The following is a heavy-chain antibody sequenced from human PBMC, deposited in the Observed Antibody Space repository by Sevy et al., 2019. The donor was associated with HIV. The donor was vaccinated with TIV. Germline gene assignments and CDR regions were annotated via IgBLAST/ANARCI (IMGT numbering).Heavy chain of an antibody. Sequence: GGSLRLSCAASGFTFSTYAMTWVRQAPGKGLEWVSVISLSGGDTYYTDSVKGRFTISRDNSKNTLYLQMNSLRAEDKDVYYCSKDRVSGTYYAGDFDYWGQGTLVTVSS. CDR3: SKDRVSGTYYAGDFDY. V-gene: IGHV3-23*01. CDR1: GFTFSTYA. CDR2: ISLSGGDT. J-gene: IGHJ4*02. D-gene: IGHD3-10*01.